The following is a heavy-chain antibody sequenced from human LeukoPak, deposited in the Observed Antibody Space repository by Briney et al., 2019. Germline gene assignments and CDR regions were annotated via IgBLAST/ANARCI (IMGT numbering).Heavy chain of an antibody. CDR2: INPNSGGT. CDR3: ARGRGQLWRYNDY. CDR1: GYTFTGYY. D-gene: IGHD5-18*01. V-gene: IGHV1-2*04. J-gene: IGHJ4*02. Sequence: ASVKVSCKASGYTFTGYYMHWVRQAPGQGLEWMGWINPNSGGTNYAQKFQGWVTMTRDTSISTAYMELSRLRSDDTAVYYCARGRGQLWRYNDYWGQGTLVTVSS.